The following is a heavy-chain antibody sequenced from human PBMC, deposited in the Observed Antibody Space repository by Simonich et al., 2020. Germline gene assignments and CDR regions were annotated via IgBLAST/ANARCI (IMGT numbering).Heavy chain of an antibody. CDR2: ISADNDNT. CDR3: ARSTTGTTAFDI. D-gene: IGHD1-1*01. J-gene: IGHJ3*02. V-gene: IGHV1-18*01. CDR1: GYTFTSYG. Sequence: QVQLVQSRAEVKKPGASVKVSCKASGYTFTSYGISWVRQAPGQGLEWMGSISADNDNTNYAQKLQGRVTMTTDTSTSTAYMELRSLRSDDTAVYYCARSTTGTTAFDIWGQGTMVTVSS.